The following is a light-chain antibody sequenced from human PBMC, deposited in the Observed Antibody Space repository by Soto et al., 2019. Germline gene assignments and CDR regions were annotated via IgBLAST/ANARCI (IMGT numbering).Light chain of an antibody. CDR3: SSYTTSSTRV. Sequence: QSVLTQPASVSGSPGQSITISCTGTSSDVGGWHYVSWYQQRPGEAPKLMIFDVSNRPSGVSNRFSGSKSGNTASLTISGLQAEDEADYYCSSYTTSSTRVFGTGTKVTVL. CDR1: SSDVGGWHY. CDR2: DVS. V-gene: IGLV2-14*01. J-gene: IGLJ1*01.